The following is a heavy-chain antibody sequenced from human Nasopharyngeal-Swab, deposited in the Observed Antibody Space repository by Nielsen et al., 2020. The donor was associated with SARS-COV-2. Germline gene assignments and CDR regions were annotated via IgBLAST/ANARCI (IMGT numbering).Heavy chain of an antibody. Sequence: GESLKISCAASGFTFSSYSMNWVRQAPGKGLEWVSSISSSSSYIYYADSVKGRFTISRDNAKNSLYLQMNSLRAEDKAVYYCARAKLSYYDSSGFDYWGQGTLVTVSS. CDR2: ISSSSSYI. D-gene: IGHD3-22*01. J-gene: IGHJ4*02. CDR1: GFTFSSYS. V-gene: IGHV3-21*01. CDR3: ARAKLSYYDSSGFDY.